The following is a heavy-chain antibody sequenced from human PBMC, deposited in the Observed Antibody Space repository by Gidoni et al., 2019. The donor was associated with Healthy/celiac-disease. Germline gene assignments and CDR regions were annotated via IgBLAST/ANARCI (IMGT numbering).Heavy chain of an antibody. CDR2: IYYSGST. CDR3: ARTIMVRGADGMDV. D-gene: IGHD3-10*01. Sequence: QLQLQESGPGLVKPSETLSLTSTVPGGSISSSSYYWRWIRQPPGKWLEWIGRIYYSGSTSYHPSLKSRVTISVDTSKNQSSLKLSSVTAADTAVYYCARTIMVRGADGMDVWGQGTTVTVSS. V-gene: IGHV4-39*01. CDR1: GGSISSSSYY. J-gene: IGHJ6*02.